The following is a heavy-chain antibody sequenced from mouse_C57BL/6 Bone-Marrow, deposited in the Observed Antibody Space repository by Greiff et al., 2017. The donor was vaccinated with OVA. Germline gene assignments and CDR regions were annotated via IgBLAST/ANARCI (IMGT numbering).Heavy chain of an antibody. D-gene: IGHD4-1*01. Sequence: QVQLQQSGPELVKPGASVKISCKASGYAFSSSWMNWVKQRPGKGLEWIGRIYPGDGDTNYNGKFKGKATLTADKSSSTAYMQLSSLTSEDSAVYFCARICWDYYAMDYWGQGTSVTVSS. CDR2: IYPGDGDT. CDR1: GYAFSSSW. CDR3: ARICWDYYAMDY. V-gene: IGHV1-82*01. J-gene: IGHJ4*01.